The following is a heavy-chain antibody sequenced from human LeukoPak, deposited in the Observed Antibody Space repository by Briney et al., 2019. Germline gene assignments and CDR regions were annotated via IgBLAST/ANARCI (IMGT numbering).Heavy chain of an antibody. CDR2: IYYSGST. V-gene: IGHV4-39*01. J-gene: IGHJ4*02. CDR3: ARLPATGDGRRNFDY. Sequence: SETLSLTCTVSGDSISSSSYYWGWIRQPPGKGLEWIVSIYYSGSTYYIPSLKSRVTISVDTSKNQFSLKLTSVTAADTAVYYCARLPATGDGRRNFDYWGQGTLVTVSS. CDR1: GDSISSSSYY. D-gene: IGHD7-27*01.